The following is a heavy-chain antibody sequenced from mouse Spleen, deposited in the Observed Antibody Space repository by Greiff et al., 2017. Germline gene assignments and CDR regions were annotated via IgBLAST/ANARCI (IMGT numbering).Heavy chain of an antibody. CDR2: INPNNGGT. D-gene: IGHD1-1*01. V-gene: IGHV1-22*01. CDR3: ARSYGSWYFDV. CDR1: GYTFTDYN. J-gene: IGHJ1*01. Sequence: EVKLMESGPELVKPGASVKMSCKASGYTFTDYNMHWVKQSHGKSLEWIGYINPNNGGTSYNQKFKGKATLTVNKSSSTAYMELRSLTSEDSAVYYCARSYGSWYFDVWGAGTTVTVSS.